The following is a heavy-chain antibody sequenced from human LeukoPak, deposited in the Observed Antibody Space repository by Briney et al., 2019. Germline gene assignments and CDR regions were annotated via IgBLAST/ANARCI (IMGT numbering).Heavy chain of an antibody. D-gene: IGHD6-19*01. J-gene: IGHJ4*02. Sequence: SETLSLTCTVSGGSVSSGNYYWSWIRQPPGTGLEWIGYIYYSGSTSYNPSLKSRVTISADTSKNQFSLKLSSVTAADTAVYYCARATYSSGWTFDYWGQGTLVTVSS. V-gene: IGHV4-61*01. CDR3: ARATYSSGWTFDY. CDR1: GGSVSSGNYY. CDR2: IYYSGST.